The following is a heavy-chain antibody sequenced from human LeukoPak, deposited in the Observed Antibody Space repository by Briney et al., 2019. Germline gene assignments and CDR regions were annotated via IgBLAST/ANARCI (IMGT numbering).Heavy chain of an antibody. CDR2: IHDDGRS. V-gene: IGHV4-39*07. J-gene: IGHJ4*02. CDR1: GGSISDSRT. Sequence: SETLSLTCTVSGGSISDSRTWGWVRQPPGKGLEWIANIHDDGRSASNPSLESRVTISMDTSKNQFSLKVRSVTAADTAFYFCARVVAAAGLDFWGQGTLVTVSS. CDR3: ARVVAAAGLDF. D-gene: IGHD6-19*01.